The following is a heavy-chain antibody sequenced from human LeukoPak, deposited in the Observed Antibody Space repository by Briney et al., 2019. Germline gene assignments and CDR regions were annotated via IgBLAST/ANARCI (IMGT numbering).Heavy chain of an antibody. CDR1: GYTFSSYT. J-gene: IGHJ4*02. CDR3: ARVNYDSSGYYLDY. CDR2: INPYSGGT. Sequence: ASVKVSCKASGYTFSSYTLSWLRQAPGQGLEWMGWINPYSGGTSYAQNFQGRVTMTRDMSTSTVYMELSSLRSEDTAVYYCARVNYDSSGYYLDYWGQGTLVTVSS. D-gene: IGHD3-22*01. V-gene: IGHV1-46*01.